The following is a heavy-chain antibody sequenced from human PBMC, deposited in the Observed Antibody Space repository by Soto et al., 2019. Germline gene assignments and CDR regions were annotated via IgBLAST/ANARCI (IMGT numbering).Heavy chain of an antibody. CDR3: ERTVVGQAISAFDI. Sequence: PGESLKISCKGSGYSFTSYWIGWVRQMPGKGLEWMGIIYPGDSDTRYSPSFQGQVTISADKSITTAYLQWSSRKASDTAMCSCERTVVGQAISAFDIWGQGTMVTVSS. CDR2: IYPGDSDT. J-gene: IGHJ3*02. V-gene: IGHV5-51*01. CDR1: GYSFTSYW. D-gene: IGHD2-2*01.